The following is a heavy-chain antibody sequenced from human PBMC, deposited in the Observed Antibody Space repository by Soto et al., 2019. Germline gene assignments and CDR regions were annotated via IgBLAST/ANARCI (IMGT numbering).Heavy chain of an antibody. Sequence: QLQLQESGSGLVKPSQTLSLTCAVSGGSISSGGYSWSWIRQPPGKGLEWIGYIYHSGSTYYNPSSKTRVAIAVDRSKNPFSLNLSSVTAADTAVYYCDTGPGPYWGQGTLVAVSS. J-gene: IGHJ4*02. V-gene: IGHV4-30-2*01. CDR2: IYHSGST. CDR3: DTGPGPY. CDR1: GGSISSGGYS.